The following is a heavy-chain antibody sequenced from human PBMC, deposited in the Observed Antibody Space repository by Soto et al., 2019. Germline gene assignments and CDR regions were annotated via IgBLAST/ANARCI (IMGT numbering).Heavy chain of an antibody. V-gene: IGHV1-18*04. D-gene: IGHD6-19*01. CDR1: GYTFSSYG. J-gene: IGHJ6*02. CDR2: ISVYSGNT. CDR3: ARDSWGLAVPDYHYYAMDV. Sequence: QVQLVQSGAELKKPGASVKVSCEASGYTFSSYGVSWVRLAPGQGLEWMGWISVYSGNTNYARKLQGRVTMTRDIYTRAVYMELRSLTSDDTAVYYCARDSWGLAVPDYHYYAMDVWGQGTTVTVSS.